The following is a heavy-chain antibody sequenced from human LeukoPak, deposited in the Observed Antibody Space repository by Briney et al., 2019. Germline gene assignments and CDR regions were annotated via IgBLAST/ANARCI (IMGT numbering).Heavy chain of an antibody. CDR2: IYTSGST. CDR3: ASTSSYHTNRWYPFDY. J-gene: IGHJ4*02. Sequence: SETLSLTCTVSGGSISSGTYYWTWFRQPAGEGLEWIGRIYTSGSTNYNPSLKSRVTISVDTSKNQFSLKLTSVTAADTAVYYCASTSSYHTNRWYPFDYWGQGTLVTVSS. D-gene: IGHD6-13*01. V-gene: IGHV4-61*02. CDR1: GGSISSGTYY.